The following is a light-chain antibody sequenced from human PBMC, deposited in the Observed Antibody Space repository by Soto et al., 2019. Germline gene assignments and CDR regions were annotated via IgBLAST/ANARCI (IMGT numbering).Light chain of an antibody. Sequence: EIVMTQSPATLSVSPGERATLSCRASQSISINLAWYQQKPGQAPRLLIYDASNRATGIPARFSGSGSGTDFTLTISSLQPEDFATYYCQQSYSTPITFGQGTRLEIK. CDR2: DAS. V-gene: IGKV3D-15*01. CDR3: QQSYSTPIT. CDR1: QSISIN. J-gene: IGKJ5*01.